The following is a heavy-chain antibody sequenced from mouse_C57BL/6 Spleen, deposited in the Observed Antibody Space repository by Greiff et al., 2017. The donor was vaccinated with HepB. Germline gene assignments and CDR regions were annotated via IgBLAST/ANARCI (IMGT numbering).Heavy chain of an antibody. CDR1: GYTFTSYW. Sequence: QVQLQQPGAELVRPGSSVKLSCKASGYTFTSYWMHWVKQRPRQGLEWIGNINPSDSETHYNQKFKDKATLTADKSSSTAYMQLSSQTSEDSAVYYCESNYVDWYFDVWGTGTTVTVSS. J-gene: IGHJ1*03. V-gene: IGHV1-52*01. CDR2: INPSDSET. D-gene: IGHD2-1*01. CDR3: ESNYVDWYFDV.